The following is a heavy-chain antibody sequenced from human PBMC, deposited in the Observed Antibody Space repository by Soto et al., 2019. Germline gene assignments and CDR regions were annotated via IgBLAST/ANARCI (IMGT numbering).Heavy chain of an antibody. CDR2: MSNDGNNQ. D-gene: IGHD2-15*01. Sequence: GGSLRLSCAASRFDFTSYGMHWLRQAPGKGLEWGAVMSNDGNNQFYADSVRGRFIISRDTSKNTLFLQMTSLRPEDTAVYHCPRRLCANRVCFSLFVNWGQGTTVTVSS. V-gene: IGHV3-30*03. CDR1: RFDFTSYG. J-gene: IGHJ6*01. CDR3: PRRLCANRVCFSLFVN.